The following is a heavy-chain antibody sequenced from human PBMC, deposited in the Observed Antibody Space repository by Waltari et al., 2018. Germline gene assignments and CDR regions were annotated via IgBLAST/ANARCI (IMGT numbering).Heavy chain of an antibody. J-gene: IGHJ4*02. V-gene: IGHV4-38-2*02. D-gene: IGHD6-13*01. CDR2: IYHGGTT. CDR3: ARGEDLYSTLEY. Sequence: QVQLQESGPGLVKPSETLSLTCTVSGYSISSGYYWGWIRQPPGMGLEWIGSIYHGGTTYYNPSLKGRVTISIGTSKNQFSLKLSSVTAADTAVYYCARGEDLYSTLEYWSQGTLVTVSS. CDR1: GYSISSGYY.